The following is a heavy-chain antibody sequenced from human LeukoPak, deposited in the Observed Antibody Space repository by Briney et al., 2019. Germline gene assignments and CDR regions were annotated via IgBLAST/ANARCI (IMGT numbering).Heavy chain of an antibody. Sequence: SSQTLSLTCTVSGGSISSGSYYWSWIRQPAGKGLEWIGRIYTSGSTNYNPSLKSRVTISVDTSKNQFSLKLSSVTAADTAVYYCARGPGRGFWSQGWFDPWGQGTLVTVSS. CDR1: GGSISSGSYY. CDR3: ARGPGRGFWSQGWFDP. CDR2: IYTSGST. V-gene: IGHV4-61*02. J-gene: IGHJ5*02. D-gene: IGHD3-3*01.